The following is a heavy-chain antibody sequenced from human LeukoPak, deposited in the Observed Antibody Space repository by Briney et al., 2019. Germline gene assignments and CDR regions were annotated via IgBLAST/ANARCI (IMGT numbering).Heavy chain of an antibody. CDR2: IDWHDDK. CDR3: ARLHPFGYFDY. D-gene: IGHD3-10*01. V-gene: IGHV2-70*04. J-gene: IGHJ4*02. CDR1: GFSLSTSGMR. Sequence: SGPALVKPTQTLTLTCTFSGFSLSTSGMRVSWIRQPPGKALEWLARIDWHDDKFYSTSLKTRLTISKDTCKNQVVLTMTKMDPVDTATYYCARLHPFGYFDYWGQGTLVTVSS.